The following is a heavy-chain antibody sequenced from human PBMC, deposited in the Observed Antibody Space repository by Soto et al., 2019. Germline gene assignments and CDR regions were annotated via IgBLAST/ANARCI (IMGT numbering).Heavy chain of an antibody. CDR2: ISGSGGST. CDR1: GFTFSSYA. V-gene: IGHV3-23*01. CDR3: AKDPPYYSSGWYYFDY. J-gene: IGHJ4*02. Sequence: EVQLLESGGGLVQPGGSLRLSCAASGFTFSSYAMSWVRQAPGKGLEWVSAISGSGGSTYYADSVKGRFTISRDNSQKCVNLQMNRLRAEDTAVYYCAKDPPYYSSGWYYFDYWGQGTLVTVSS. D-gene: IGHD6-13*01.